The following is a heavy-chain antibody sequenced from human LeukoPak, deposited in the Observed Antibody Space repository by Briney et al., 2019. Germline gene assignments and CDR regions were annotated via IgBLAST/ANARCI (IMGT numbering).Heavy chain of an antibody. Sequence: AGGSLRLSCAASGFTFGSYSMNWVRQAPGKGLEWVSSISSSSSYIYYADSVKGRFTISRDNAKNSLYLQMNSLRAEDTAVYYCARGFDYYGSTYYFDYWGQGTLVTVSS. CDR1: GFTFGSYS. CDR3: ARGFDYYGSTYYFDY. CDR2: ISSSSSYI. J-gene: IGHJ4*02. D-gene: IGHD3-10*01. V-gene: IGHV3-21*01.